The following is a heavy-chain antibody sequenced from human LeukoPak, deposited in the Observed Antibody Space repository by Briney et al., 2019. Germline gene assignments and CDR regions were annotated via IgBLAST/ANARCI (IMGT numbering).Heavy chain of an antibody. CDR2: IYPGDSDT. CDR3: ARSRYDFWSGYYSAGYNWFDP. V-gene: IGHV5-51*01. CDR1: GYSFTSYW. Sequence: GESLKISCQGSGYSFTSYWIGWVRQMPGKGLEWMGIIYPGDSDTRYSPSFQGQVTISADKSISTAYLQWSSLKASDTAMYYCARSRYDFWSGYYSAGYNWFDPWGQGTLVTVSS. J-gene: IGHJ5*02. D-gene: IGHD3-3*01.